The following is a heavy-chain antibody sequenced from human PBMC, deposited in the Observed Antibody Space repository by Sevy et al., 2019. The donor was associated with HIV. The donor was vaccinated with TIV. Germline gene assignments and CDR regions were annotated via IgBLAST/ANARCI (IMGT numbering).Heavy chain of an antibody. Sequence: GGSLRLSCAASGFTFSKYSMSWVRQPPGKGLEWVSTLSFGCGEINYADSVKGRFTISRDNSKNSVYLQMNNLRPEDTAVYYCAREGGTKLHDYWGQGTLVTVSS. CDR2: LSFGCGEI. V-gene: IGHV3-23*01. CDR3: AREGGTKLHDY. CDR1: GFTFSKYS. J-gene: IGHJ4*02. D-gene: IGHD2-8*01.